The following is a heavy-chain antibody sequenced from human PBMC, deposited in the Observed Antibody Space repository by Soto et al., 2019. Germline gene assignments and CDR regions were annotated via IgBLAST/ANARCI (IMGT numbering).Heavy chain of an antibody. V-gene: IGHV6-1*01. D-gene: IGHD6-13*01. Sequence: SQTLSLPCALSGDSVSRNSAAWNWIRQSPSRGLEWLGRTYYRSKWYNDYAVSVKSRITINPDTSKNQFSLQLNSVTPEDTAVYYCAREDYERGDRSSCFDYWGQGTLVTVSS. CDR2: TYYRSKWYN. CDR1: GDSVSRNSAA. CDR3: AREDYERGDRSSCFDY. J-gene: IGHJ4*02.